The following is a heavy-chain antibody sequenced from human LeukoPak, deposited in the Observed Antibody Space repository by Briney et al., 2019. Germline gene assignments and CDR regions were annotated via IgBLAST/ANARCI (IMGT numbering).Heavy chain of an antibody. Sequence: GRSLRLSCAASGFTFSNYAMHWVRQAPGKGLERVAVISYDGGNKYYADSVKGRFTISRDNSKNTLYLQMNSLRAEDTAVYYCARDLGIWGQGTMVTVSS. V-gene: IGHV3-30-3*01. CDR2: ISYDGGNK. CDR1: GFTFSNYA. CDR3: ARDLGI. J-gene: IGHJ3*02.